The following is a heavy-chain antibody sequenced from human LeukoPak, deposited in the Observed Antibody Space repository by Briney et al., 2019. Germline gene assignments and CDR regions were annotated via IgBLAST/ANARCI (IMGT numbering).Heavy chain of an antibody. J-gene: IGHJ4*02. Sequence: GGSLRLSCAASGFTVSSNYMSWVRRAPGKGLEWVSVIYSGGSTYYADSVKGRFTISRHNSKNTLYLQMNSLRAEDTAVYYCARATRYSNYDLGGYYFDYWGQGTLVTVSS. CDR2: IYSGGST. CDR1: GFTVSSNY. V-gene: IGHV3-53*04. D-gene: IGHD4-11*01. CDR3: ARATRYSNYDLGGYYFDY.